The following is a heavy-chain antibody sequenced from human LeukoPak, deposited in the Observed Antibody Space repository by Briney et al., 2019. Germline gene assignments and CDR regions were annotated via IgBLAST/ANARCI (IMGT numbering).Heavy chain of an antibody. CDR1: GYSFTSYW. Sequence: GESLKISCKGSGYSFTSYWIGWVRQMPGKGLEWMGIIYPGDSDTRYSPSFQGQVTISADKSISTAYLQWSSLKAEDTAVYYCARVVDYYDSSGPRGWDAFDIWGQGTMVTVSS. CDR2: IYPGDSDT. D-gene: IGHD3-22*01. J-gene: IGHJ3*02. V-gene: IGHV5-51*01. CDR3: ARVVDYYDSSGPRGWDAFDI.